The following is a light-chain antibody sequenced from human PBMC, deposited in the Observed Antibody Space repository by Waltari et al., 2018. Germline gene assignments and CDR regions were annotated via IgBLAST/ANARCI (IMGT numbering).Light chain of an antibody. V-gene: IGLV1-47*01. CDR1: SSTIGHNN. J-gene: IGLJ3*02. CDR3: ATWDNSLSSPWV. CDR2: RGD. Sequence: QSVLTQPPSASGTPGQTVTISCSGSSSTIGHNNVFCHQHLPGTAPKLLIYRGDQRPSGVPDRFSGSKSGTSASLAISGLRSEDEGDYYCATWDNSLSSPWVFGGGTKVTVL.